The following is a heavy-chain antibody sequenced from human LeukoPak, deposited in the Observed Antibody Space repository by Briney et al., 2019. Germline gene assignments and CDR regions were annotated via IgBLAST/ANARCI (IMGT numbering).Heavy chain of an antibody. V-gene: IGHV3-30*02. D-gene: IGHD1-26*01. CDR3: AKALEVGAGWAFDI. CDR1: GFTFSSYG. Sequence: GGSLRLSCAASGFTFSSYGMHWVRQAPGKGLEWVAVIWYGGSNKYYADSVKGRFTISRDNSKNTLYLQMNSLRAEDTAVYYCAKALEVGAGWAFDIWGQGTMVTVSS. J-gene: IGHJ3*02. CDR2: IWYGGSNK.